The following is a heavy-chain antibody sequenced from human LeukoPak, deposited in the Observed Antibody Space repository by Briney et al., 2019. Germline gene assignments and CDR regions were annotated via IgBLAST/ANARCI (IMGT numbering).Heavy chain of an antibody. CDR2: IRSSSSDM. V-gene: IGHV3-21*01. CDR1: GFTFSDYN. Sequence: GGSLRLSCAASGFTFSDYNMNWVRQAPGKGLEWVSSIRSSSSDMYYADSVKGRFTISRDDAKKSLYLQMNSLRAEDTAVYYCARDWPPGTVMVYYLDYWGQGTLVTVSS. J-gene: IGHJ4*02. D-gene: IGHD5-18*01. CDR3: ARDWPPGTVMVYYLDY.